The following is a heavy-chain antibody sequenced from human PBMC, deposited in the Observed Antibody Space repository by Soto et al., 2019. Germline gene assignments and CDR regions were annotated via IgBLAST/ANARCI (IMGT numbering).Heavy chain of an antibody. CDR2: IYHSGGT. CDR1: GYSISSGYY. CDR3: ARDPSKLLDDHWFEP. J-gene: IGHJ5*02. D-gene: IGHD1-7*01. Sequence: SETLSLTCAVSGYSISSGYYWGWIRQPPGKGLEWIGSIYHSGGTYYNPSLKSRVTISVDTSKNQFSLKLSSVTAADTAVYYCARDPSKLLDDHWFEPWGQGTLVTVSS. V-gene: IGHV4-38-2*02.